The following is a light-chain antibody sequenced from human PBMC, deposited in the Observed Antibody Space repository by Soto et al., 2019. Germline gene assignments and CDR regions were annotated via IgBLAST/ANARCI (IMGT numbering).Light chain of an antibody. CDR2: EGS. CDR3: CSYAGGGTFYV. CDR1: SSDVGSYNL. Sequence: QSALTQPASVSGSPGQSITISCTGTSSDVGSYNLVSWYQQHPGKAPKLIIYEGSKRPSGVSNRFSGSKSGNTASLTISGLQADDEADYYCCSYAGGGTFYVFGTGTKVTVL. J-gene: IGLJ1*01. V-gene: IGLV2-23*03.